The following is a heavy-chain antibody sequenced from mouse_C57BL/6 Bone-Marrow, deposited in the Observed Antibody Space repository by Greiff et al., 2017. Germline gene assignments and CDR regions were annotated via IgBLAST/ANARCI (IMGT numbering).Heavy chain of an antibody. CDR1: GYTFTSYG. V-gene: IGHV1-81*01. J-gene: IGHJ3*01. CDR2: IYPRSGNT. Sequence: VQLQQSGAELARPGASVKLSCKASGYTFTSYGISWVKQRTGQGLEWIGEIYPRSGNTYYNEQFKGKATLTADKSSSTAYMELRSLTSEDSAVYFCARGGRGGFAYWGQGTLVTVSA. CDR3: ARGGRGGFAY. D-gene: IGHD3-3*01.